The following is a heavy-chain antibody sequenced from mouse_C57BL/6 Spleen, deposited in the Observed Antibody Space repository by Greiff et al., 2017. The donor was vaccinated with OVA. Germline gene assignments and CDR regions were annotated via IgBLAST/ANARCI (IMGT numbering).Heavy chain of an antibody. CDR3: ARWDYYCSGYNY. V-gene: IGHV1-80*01. Sequence: QVQLKQSGAELVKPGASVKLSCKASGYTFSSYWMNWVKQRPGKGLEWIGYINPGNGDTNYNGKLKGKATLTADKSSSTAYMQLSSLTSEDSAFYFCARWDYYCSGYNYWGQGTTLTVSS. CDR2: INPGNGDT. CDR1: GYTFSSYW. J-gene: IGHJ2*01. D-gene: IGHD1-1*01.